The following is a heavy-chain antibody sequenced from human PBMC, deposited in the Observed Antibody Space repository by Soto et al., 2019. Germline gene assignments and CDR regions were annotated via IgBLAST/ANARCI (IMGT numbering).Heavy chain of an antibody. CDR2: INEDATDT. Sequence: GGSLRLSCAASGFTFSSYWMHWVRQAPGKGLVWVSRINEDATDTIYADSVKGRFTISRDNAKNTLYLQMNNLEVEDTAVYYCARDIPNNWFPPWGQGTLVTVSS. V-gene: IGHV3-74*01. J-gene: IGHJ5*02. CDR3: ARDIPNNWFPP. CDR1: GFTFSSYW.